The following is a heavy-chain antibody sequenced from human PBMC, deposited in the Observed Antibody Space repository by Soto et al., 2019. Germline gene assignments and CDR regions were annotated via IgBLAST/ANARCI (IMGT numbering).Heavy chain of an antibody. J-gene: IGHJ6*02. CDR1: GYTFTSYY. CDR2: INPSGGST. V-gene: IGHV1-46*01. Sequence: GASVKVSCKASGYTFTSYYMHWVRQAPGQGLEWMGIINPSGGSTSYAQKFQGRVTMTRDTSTSTVYMELSSLRSEDTAVYYCARSQGRIAARYYYGMDVWGQGTTVTVSS. CDR3: ARSQGRIAARYYYGMDV. D-gene: IGHD6-6*01.